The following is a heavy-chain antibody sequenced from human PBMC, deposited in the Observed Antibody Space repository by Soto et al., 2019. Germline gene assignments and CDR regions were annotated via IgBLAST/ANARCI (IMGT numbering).Heavy chain of an antibody. J-gene: IGHJ5*02. D-gene: IGHD1-20*01. CDR2: INHSGST. Sequence: SETLSLTCAVYGGSFSGYYWSWIRQPPGKGLEWIGEINHSGSTNYNPSLKSRVTISVDTSKNQFSLKLSSVTAADTAVYYCARGYNWNERFDPWGQGTLVTVSS. CDR1: GGSFSGYY. V-gene: IGHV4-34*01. CDR3: ARGYNWNERFDP.